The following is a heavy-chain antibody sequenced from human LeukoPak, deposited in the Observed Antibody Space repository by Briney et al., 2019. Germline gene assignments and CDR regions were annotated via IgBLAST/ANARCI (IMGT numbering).Heavy chain of an antibody. CDR1: GGSISSGSYY. Sequence: SETLSLTCTVSGGSISSGSYYWSWIRQPAGKGLEWIGRIYTSGSTNYNPSLKSRVTISVDTSKNQFSLKLSSVTAADTAVYYCARGSGYDVFDYWGQGTLVTVSS. CDR2: IYTSGST. D-gene: IGHD5-12*01. J-gene: IGHJ4*02. CDR3: ARGSGYDVFDY. V-gene: IGHV4-61*02.